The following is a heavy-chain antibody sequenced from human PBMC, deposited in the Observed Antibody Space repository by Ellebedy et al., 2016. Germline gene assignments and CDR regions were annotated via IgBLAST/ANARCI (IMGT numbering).Heavy chain of an antibody. CDR3: VHRTTVTSVDY. Sequence: SGPTLLKPTQTLTLTCTFSGFSLTTNQVVVGWVRQPPGKAPEWLTFIYGTDDKRYSPSLKSRLTITKDTSKNQVVLTVTNMDPVDTATYYCVHRTTVTSVDYWGRGTLVTVSS. J-gene: IGHJ4*02. D-gene: IGHD4-17*01. CDR1: GFSLTTNQVV. CDR2: IYGTDDK. V-gene: IGHV2-5*01.